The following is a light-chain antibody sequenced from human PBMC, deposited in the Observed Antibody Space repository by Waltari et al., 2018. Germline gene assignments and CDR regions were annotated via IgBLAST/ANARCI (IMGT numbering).Light chain of an antibody. CDR1: QSISRY. Sequence: IRITQSPSSLSASTGDRVTITCRASQSISRYLAWYQQKPGKAPKVLIYAASTLQSGVPSRFSGSGSGTDFTLTISCLQSEDFAIYYCQQYYSSPATFGQGTKVEIK. J-gene: IGKJ1*01. V-gene: IGKV1-8*01. CDR3: QQYYSSPAT. CDR2: AAS.